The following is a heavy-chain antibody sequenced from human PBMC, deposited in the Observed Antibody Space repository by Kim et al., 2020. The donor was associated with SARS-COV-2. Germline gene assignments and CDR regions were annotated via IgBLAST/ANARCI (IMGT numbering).Heavy chain of an antibody. CDR3: ASPWAPGKY. Sequence: SVKVSCKASGGTFSGLAINWVRQAPGQRLEWMGGIIPMSGKANYTQKFQGRVTMTADESTSTAYMELRSLRFDDTAVYYCASPWAPGKYWGQGTLVTVSS. CDR2: IIPMSGKA. J-gene: IGHJ4*02. CDR1: GGTFSGLA. D-gene: IGHD3-10*01. V-gene: IGHV1-69*13.